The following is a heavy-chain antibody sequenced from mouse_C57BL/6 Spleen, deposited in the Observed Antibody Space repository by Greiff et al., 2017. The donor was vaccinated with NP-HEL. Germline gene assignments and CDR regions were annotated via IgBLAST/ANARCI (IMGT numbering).Heavy chain of an antibody. D-gene: IGHD2-3*01. V-gene: IGHV5-9-1*02. CDR2: ISSGGDYI. CDR3: TRVFYDGYYWYFDV. Sequence: EVQGVESGEGLVKPGGSLKLSCAASGFTFSSYAMSWVRQTPEKRLEWVAYISSGGDYIYYADTVKGRFTISRDNARNTLYLQMSSLKSEDTAMYYCTRVFYDGYYWYFDVWGTGTTVTVSS. CDR1: GFTFSSYA. J-gene: IGHJ1*03.